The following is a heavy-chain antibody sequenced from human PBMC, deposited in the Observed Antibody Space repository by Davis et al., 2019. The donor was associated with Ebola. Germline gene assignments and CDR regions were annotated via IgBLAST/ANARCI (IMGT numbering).Heavy chain of an antibody. V-gene: IGHV3-73*01. CDR1: GFTFSRPA. J-gene: IGHJ6*02. Sequence: GGPLRLPCPPPGFTFSRPAMHWVCQASGKGLEWVDRIRSNANSYATAYPASVKGRFTISRDNSKNTLYLQMNSLRAEDTAVYYCASYSGYYYYGMNVWGQGTTVTVSS. D-gene: IGHD4-11*01. CDR2: IRSNANSYAT. CDR3: ASYSGYYYYGMNV.